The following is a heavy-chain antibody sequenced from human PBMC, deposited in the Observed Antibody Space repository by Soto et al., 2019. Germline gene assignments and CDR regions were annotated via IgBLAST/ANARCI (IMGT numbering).Heavy chain of an antibody. J-gene: IGHJ4*02. V-gene: IGHV3-30-3*01. CDR3: AKGPSSLTRFDY. Sequence: LRLSCAASGFTFSSYAMHWVRQAPGKGLDWVAVISYDGSNKYYADSVKGRFTISRDNSKNTLYVQMNSLRAEDTAVYYCAKGPSSLTRFDYWGQGTRVTVSS. D-gene: IGHD2-2*01. CDR2: ISYDGSNK. CDR1: GFTFSSYA.